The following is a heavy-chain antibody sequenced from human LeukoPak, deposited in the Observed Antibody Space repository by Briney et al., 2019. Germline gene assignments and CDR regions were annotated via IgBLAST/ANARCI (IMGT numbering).Heavy chain of an antibody. V-gene: IGHV3-30*18. CDR2: ISYDGSKK. J-gene: IGHJ5*02. D-gene: IGHD3-10*01. Sequence: TGGSLRLSCAAAGFIFSSYSMHWVRQAPGKGLEWVAVISYDGSKKYYPESVRGRFTGSRDNSKNPLFLQMNSLRAEDTAVYYCAKDFGYDSGTYLDQWGQGTLVTVPS. CDR1: GFIFSSYS. CDR3: AKDFGYDSGTYLDQ.